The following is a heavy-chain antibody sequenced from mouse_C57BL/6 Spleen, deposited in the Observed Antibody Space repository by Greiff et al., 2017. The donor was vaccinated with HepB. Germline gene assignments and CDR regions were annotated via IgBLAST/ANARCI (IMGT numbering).Heavy chain of an antibody. CDR1: GYAFSSSW. CDR3: ATHSSGSGWFAY. J-gene: IGHJ3*01. V-gene: IGHV1-82*01. CDR2: IYPGDGDT. Sequence: QVQLKQSGPELVKPGASVKISCKASGYAFSSSWMNWVKQRPGKGLEWIGRIYPGDGDTNYNGKFKGKATLTADKSSSTAYMQLSSLTSEDSAVYFCATHSSGSGWFAYWGQGTLVTVSA. D-gene: IGHD3-2*02.